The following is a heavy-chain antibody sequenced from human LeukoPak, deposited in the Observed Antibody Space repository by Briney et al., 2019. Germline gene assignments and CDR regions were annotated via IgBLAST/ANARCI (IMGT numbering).Heavy chain of an antibody. CDR3: ARGETARRGAFDY. V-gene: IGHV3-30*02. J-gene: IGHJ4*02. Sequence: GGSLRLSCAASGFTFSSYGMHWVRQAPGKGLEWVAFIRNDGLNKYDVDSVKGRFTLSRDNSKNTLYLQMNSLRGEDTAVYSCARGETARRGAFDYWGQGTLVTVSS. D-gene: IGHD3-10*01. CDR1: GFTFSSYG. CDR2: IRNDGLNK.